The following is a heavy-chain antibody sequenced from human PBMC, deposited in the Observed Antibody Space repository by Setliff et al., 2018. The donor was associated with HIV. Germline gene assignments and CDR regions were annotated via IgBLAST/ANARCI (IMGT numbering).Heavy chain of an antibody. CDR2: MNPNSSNT. V-gene: IGHV1-8*02. Sequence: VKVSCKASGFTFINYDINWVRQAPGQGLEWMGWMNPNSSNTGYAQKFQGRVAMTRNTSINTAYMELSSLRSEDTAVYYCARGRVMVYANRRYYYYMDVWGKGTTVTVSS. CDR1: GFTFINYD. CDR3: ARGRVMVYANRRYYYYMDV. D-gene: IGHD2-8*01. J-gene: IGHJ6*03.